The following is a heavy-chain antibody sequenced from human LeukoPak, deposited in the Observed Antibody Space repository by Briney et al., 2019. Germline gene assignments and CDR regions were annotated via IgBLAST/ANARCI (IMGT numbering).Heavy chain of an antibody. CDR1: GFTFSSYW. CDR3: ARDLNWETY. Sequence: GGSLRLSCVASGFTFSSYWMTWVRQAPGKGLEWVANIKTDGSQIYYVGSVKGRFTISRDNAKNSLYLQMNSLRAEDTAVYYCARDLNWETYWGQGTLVSVSS. CDR2: IKTDGSQI. V-gene: IGHV3-7*01. D-gene: IGHD7-27*01. J-gene: IGHJ4*02.